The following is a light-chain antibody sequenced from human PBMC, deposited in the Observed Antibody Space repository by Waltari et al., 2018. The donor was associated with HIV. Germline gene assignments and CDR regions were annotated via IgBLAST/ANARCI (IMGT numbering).Light chain of an antibody. CDR3: QQYDSTPLT. CDR2: WAS. J-gene: IGKJ4*01. Sequence: DIVMTQSPDSLAVSLGERATINCKSSQSVLYSSNNKNYFAWYQQRPGQAPKLIIYWASTRESGVPARFSASGSGTDFTLTISSLPAEDAAFYYCQQYDSTPLTFGGGTKVEI. V-gene: IGKV4-1*01. CDR1: QSVLYSSNNKNY.